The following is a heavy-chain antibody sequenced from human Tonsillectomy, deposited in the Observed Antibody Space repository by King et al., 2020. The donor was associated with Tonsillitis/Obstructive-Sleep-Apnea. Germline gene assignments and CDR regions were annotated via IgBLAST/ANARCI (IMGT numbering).Heavy chain of an antibody. CDR2: MNPNSGNT. V-gene: IGHV1-8*01. CDR3: ARVGYCSSTSCLDNLDY. CDR1: GYTFTSYD. Sequence: VQLVQSGAEVKKPGASVKVSCKASGYTFTSYDINWVRQATGQGLEWMGWMNPNSGNTGYAQKFQGRVTMTRNTSISTAYMELSSLRSEDTAVYYCARVGYCSSTSCLDNLDYWGQGTLVTVSS. D-gene: IGHD2-2*01. J-gene: IGHJ4*02.